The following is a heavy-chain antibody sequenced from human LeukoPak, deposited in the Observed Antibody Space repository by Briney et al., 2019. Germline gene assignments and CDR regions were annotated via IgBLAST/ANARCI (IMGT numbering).Heavy chain of an antibody. CDR3: ARDWVAAAGMGDY. CDR1: GYTFTGYY. Sequence: ASVKVSCKASGYTFTGYYMHWVRQAPGQGPEWMGWINPNSGGTNYAQKFQGRVTMTRDTSISTAYMELSRLRSDDTAVYYCARDWVAAAGMGDYWGQGTLVTVSS. V-gene: IGHV1-2*02. D-gene: IGHD6-13*01. CDR2: INPNSGGT. J-gene: IGHJ4*02.